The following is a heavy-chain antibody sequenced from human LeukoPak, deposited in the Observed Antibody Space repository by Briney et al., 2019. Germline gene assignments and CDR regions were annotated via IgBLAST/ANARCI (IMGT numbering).Heavy chain of an antibody. Sequence: ASVKVSCKASGYTFTSYDINWVRQAPGQGLEWMGWINPNSGGTNYAQKFQGRVTMTRDTSISTAYMELSRLRSDDTAVYYCASVFSGSYYVFDYWGQGTLVTVSS. CDR3: ASVFSGSYYVFDY. J-gene: IGHJ4*02. V-gene: IGHV1-2*02. D-gene: IGHD1-26*01. CDR1: GYTFTSYD. CDR2: INPNSGGT.